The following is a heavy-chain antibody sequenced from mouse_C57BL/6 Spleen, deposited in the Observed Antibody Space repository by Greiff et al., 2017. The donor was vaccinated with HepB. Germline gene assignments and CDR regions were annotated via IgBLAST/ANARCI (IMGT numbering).Heavy chain of an antibody. Sequence: VQLQQPGTELVKPGASVKLSCKASGYTFTSYWMHWVKQRPGQGLEWIGNINPSNGGTNYNEKFKSKATLTVDKSSSTAYMQLSSLTSEDSAVYYCARGDYSKRYDYAMDYWGQGTSVTVSS. D-gene: IGHD2-5*01. V-gene: IGHV1-53*01. J-gene: IGHJ4*01. CDR2: INPSNGGT. CDR1: GYTFTSYW. CDR3: ARGDYSKRYDYAMDY.